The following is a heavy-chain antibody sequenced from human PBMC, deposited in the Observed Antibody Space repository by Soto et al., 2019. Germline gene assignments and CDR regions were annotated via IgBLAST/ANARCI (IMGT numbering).Heavy chain of an antibody. CDR1: SLSMETDNYY. Sequence: QVQLQESGPGLVKPSQTLSLTCTVSSLSMETDNYYWSWLRPYPGKGAEWIGFMSNRGTQSYTPSLLKRFNLSTDTSKTTSSLNLTDVTAADMAVDYCARVPVDFDDWRGGQPEMFDHWGQGVVVTVSS. CDR3: ARVPVDFDDWRGGQPEMFDH. J-gene: IGHJ4*02. CDR2: MSNRGTQ. D-gene: IGHD3-3*01. V-gene: IGHV4-31*03.